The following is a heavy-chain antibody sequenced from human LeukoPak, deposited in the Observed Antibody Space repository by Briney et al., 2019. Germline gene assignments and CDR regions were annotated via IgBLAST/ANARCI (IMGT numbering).Heavy chain of an antibody. Sequence: GGSLRLPCAASGFTFISYAMSWVRQAPGKGLEWVSSLSGNAGRPYYADSVKGRFTISRDNSKNTLYLQMNSLRAEDTAVYYCAKDHRDSGNYYYYYGLDVWGQGTMVTVSS. V-gene: IGHV3-23*01. CDR2: LSGNAGRP. CDR1: GFTFISYA. D-gene: IGHD1-26*01. J-gene: IGHJ6*02. CDR3: AKDHRDSGNYYYYYGLDV.